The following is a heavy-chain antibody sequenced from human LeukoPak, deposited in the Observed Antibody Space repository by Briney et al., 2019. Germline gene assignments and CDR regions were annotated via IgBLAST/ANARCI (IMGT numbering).Heavy chain of an antibody. CDR3: ARAKLGYCTNGVCSVGMDV. J-gene: IGHJ6*03. V-gene: IGHV4-39*07. Sequence: SETLSLTCTVSGGSISSSSYYWGWIRQPPGKGLEWIGSIYYSGSTYYNPSLKSRVTISVDTSKNQFSLKLSSVTAADTAVYYCARAKLGYCTNGVCSVGMDVWGKGTTVTVSS. CDR2: IYYSGST. D-gene: IGHD2-8*01. CDR1: GGSISSSSYY.